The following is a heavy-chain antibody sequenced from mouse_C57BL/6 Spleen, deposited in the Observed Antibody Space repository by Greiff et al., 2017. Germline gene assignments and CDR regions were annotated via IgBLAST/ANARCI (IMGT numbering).Heavy chain of an antibody. CDR3: AREGSHRTWFAY. Sequence: QVQLLQSGAELARPGASVKLSCKASGYTFTSYGISWVKQRTGQGLEWIGEIYPRSGNTYYNEKFKGKATLTADKSSSTAYMELRSLTSEDSAVYFCAREGSHRTWFAYWGQGTLVTVSA. CDR1: GYTFTSYG. D-gene: IGHD1-1*01. V-gene: IGHV1-81*01. J-gene: IGHJ3*01. CDR2: IYPRSGNT.